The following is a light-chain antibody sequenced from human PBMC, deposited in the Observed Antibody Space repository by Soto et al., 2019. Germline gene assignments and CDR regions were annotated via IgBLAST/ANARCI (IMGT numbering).Light chain of an antibody. Sequence: EIVLTQSPGTLSLSPGERATLSCRASQSVSSSYLAWYQQKTGQAPRLLIYGASSRATGIPDRFSGSGSVTDFTLTISSLEPEDFAVYYWQQYGSSPPVTFGGGTKVDIK. CDR2: GAS. CDR3: QQYGSSPPVT. V-gene: IGKV3-20*01. J-gene: IGKJ4*01. CDR1: QSVSSSY.